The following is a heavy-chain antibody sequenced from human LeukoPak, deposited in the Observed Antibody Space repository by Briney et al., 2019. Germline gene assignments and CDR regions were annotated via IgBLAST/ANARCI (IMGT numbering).Heavy chain of an antibody. CDR2: ISSSSGYI. D-gene: IGHD2-15*01. CDR1: GFTFSIYN. Sequence: PGGSLRLSCAASGFTFSIYNMNWVRQAPGKGVEWVSYISSSSGYIYYGDSVKGRFTISRDNAKNSLYLQMNSLRAEDTAVYYCARDLCSGASCYGVDDWGQGTLVTVSS. V-gene: IGHV3-21*01. J-gene: IGHJ4*02. CDR3: ARDLCSGASCYGVDD.